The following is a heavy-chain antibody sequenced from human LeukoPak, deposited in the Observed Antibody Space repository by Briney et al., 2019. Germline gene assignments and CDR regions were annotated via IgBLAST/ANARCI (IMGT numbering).Heavy chain of an antibody. V-gene: IGHV1-69-2*01. Sequence: ASVKVSCKVSGYTFTDYYMHWVQQAPGKGLEWMGLVDPEDGESIYAEKFQGRVTITADTSTDTAYMELSSLRSEDTAVYYCVTSRPGDPDAFDIWGQGTMVTVSS. J-gene: IGHJ3*02. CDR2: VDPEDGES. CDR3: VTSRPGDPDAFDI. CDR1: GYTFTDYY. D-gene: IGHD4-17*01.